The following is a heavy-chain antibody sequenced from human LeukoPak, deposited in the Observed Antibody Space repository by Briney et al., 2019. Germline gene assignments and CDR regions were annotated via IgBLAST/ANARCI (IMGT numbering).Heavy chain of an antibody. V-gene: IGHV1-2*06. CDR1: GYTFTGYY. Sequence: ASVKVSCKASGYTFTGYYIHWVRQAPGQGLEWMGRINPNTGGTDYAQKFQGRVTMTRDTSITTAYMELSRLTSDDTAIYYCAKVPPSITAAGNWLGPWGQGALVTGSS. CDR3: AKVPPSITAAGNWLGP. D-gene: IGHD6-13*01. J-gene: IGHJ5*02. CDR2: INPNTGGT.